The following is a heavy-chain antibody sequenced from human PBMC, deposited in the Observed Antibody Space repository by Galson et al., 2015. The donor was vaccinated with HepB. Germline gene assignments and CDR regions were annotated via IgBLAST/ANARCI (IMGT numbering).Heavy chain of an antibody. D-gene: IGHD5-12*01. Sequence: LRLSCAASGFTFSSYAMSWVRQAPGKGLEWVSAISGSGGSTYYADSVKGRFTISRDNSKNTLYLQMNSLRAEDTAVYYCAKLGGYSGYDFVDYYYYMDVWGKGTTVTVSS. CDR1: GFTFSSYA. J-gene: IGHJ6*03. V-gene: IGHV3-23*01. CDR2: ISGSGGST. CDR3: AKLGGYSGYDFVDYYYYMDV.